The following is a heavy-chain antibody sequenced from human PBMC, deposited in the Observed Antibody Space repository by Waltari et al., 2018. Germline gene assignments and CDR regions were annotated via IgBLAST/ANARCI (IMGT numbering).Heavy chain of an antibody. V-gene: IGHV4-59*02. CDR3: AGYHEVYDSGAHAFDV. CDR2: IYKSWST. CDR1: GFTVSSNY. D-gene: IGHD3-22*01. Sequence: VQLVESGGGLIQPGGSLRLSCAASGFTVSSNYMSWVRQAPGKGLEWIGRIYKSWSTNYNPSRKSRVTISLDTSKNQFSLRLSSVTAADTALYYCAGYHEVYDSGAHAFDVWGQGTVVTVSS. J-gene: IGHJ3*01.